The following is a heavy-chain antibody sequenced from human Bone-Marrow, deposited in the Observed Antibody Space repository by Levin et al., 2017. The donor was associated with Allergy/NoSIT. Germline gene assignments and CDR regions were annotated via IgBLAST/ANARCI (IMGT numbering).Heavy chain of an antibody. CDR2: IYYGGRT. CDR3: AKGDSSSWNPPEYYFDC. Sequence: SETLSLTRTVSGDSLTSHYWSWIRQSPGKGLEWIGFIYYGGRTNYNPSLKSRVRISVDTSKNQFSLRLATVTAADTAVYYCAKGDSSSWNPPEYYFDCWGKGALVAVSS. D-gene: IGHD6-13*01. CDR1: GDSLTSHY. V-gene: IGHV4-59*11. J-gene: IGHJ4*02.